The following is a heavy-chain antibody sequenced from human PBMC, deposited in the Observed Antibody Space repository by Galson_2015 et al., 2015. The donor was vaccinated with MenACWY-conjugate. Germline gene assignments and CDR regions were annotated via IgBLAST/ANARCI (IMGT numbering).Heavy chain of an antibody. CDR1: GFTFSLYS. CDR2: ISSSSSTI. D-gene: IGHD2/OR15-2a*01. Sequence: SLRLSCAASGFTFSLYSMNWVRQAPGKGLEWVSYISSSSSTIYYADSVKGRFTISRDNAKRSLYLQMNSLRAEDTAVYYCAKGRVKGLSWYFDLWGRGTLVTVSS. CDR3: AKGRVKGLSWYFDL. J-gene: IGHJ2*01. V-gene: IGHV3-48*01.